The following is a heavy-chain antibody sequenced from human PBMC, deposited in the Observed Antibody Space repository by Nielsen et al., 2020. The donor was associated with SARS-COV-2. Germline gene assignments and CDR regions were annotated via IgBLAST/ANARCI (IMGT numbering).Heavy chain of an antibody. Sequence: SETLSLTCAISGDSVSSNSAAWNWIRQSPSRGLEWLGRTYYRSKWYNDYAVSVKSRITINPDTSKNQFSLQLNSVTPEDTAVYYCARAYVIQGRDPIGNFDYWGQGTLVTVSS. CDR3: ARAYVIQGRDPIGNFDY. J-gene: IGHJ4*02. V-gene: IGHV6-1*01. CDR1: GDSVSSNSAA. D-gene: IGHD3-10*02. CDR2: TYYRSKWYN.